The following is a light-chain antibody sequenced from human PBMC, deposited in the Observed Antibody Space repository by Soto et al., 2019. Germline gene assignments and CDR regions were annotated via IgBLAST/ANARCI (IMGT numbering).Light chain of an antibody. CDR2: LNSGGSH. CDR3: QTWGSGIVV. Sequence: QLVLTQSPSASASLGASVKLTCTLSSGHSNYAIAWHQQQSEKDPRYLMNLNSGGSHSKGDGIPGRFSGSSSGAERYLTISSRQSEVEADYYCQTWGSGIVVFGGGTKLTVL. J-gene: IGLJ2*01. CDR1: SGHSNYA. V-gene: IGLV4-69*01.